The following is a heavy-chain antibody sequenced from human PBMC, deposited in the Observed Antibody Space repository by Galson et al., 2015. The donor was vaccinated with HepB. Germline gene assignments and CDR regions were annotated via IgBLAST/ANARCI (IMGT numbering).Heavy chain of an antibody. CDR2: ISRSSNYI. D-gene: IGHD2-2*01. CDR3: ARAPQYCSSTSCLLSVY. J-gene: IGHJ4*02. CDR1: GFTFRTYS. V-gene: IGHV3-21*01. Sequence: SLRLSCAASGFTFRTYSMNWVRQAPGKGLEWVSSISRSSNYIYYADAVKGRFTISRDNAKNSLYLQMNSLRAEDTAVYYCARAPQYCSSTSCLLSVYWGQGTLVTVSS.